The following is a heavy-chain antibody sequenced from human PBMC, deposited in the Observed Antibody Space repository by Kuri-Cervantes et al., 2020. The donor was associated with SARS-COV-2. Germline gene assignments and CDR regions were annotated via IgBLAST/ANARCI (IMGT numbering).Heavy chain of an antibody. CDR2: ISGSGGST. V-gene: IGHV3-23*01. CDR3: AKDQWELLGGGY. Sequence: GRFLRPPCAPSGLTFSSYAMSWVRQAPGKGLEWVSAISGSGGSTYYADSVKGRFTISRDNSKNTLYLQMNSLRAEDTAVYYCAKDQWELLGGGYWGQGTLVTVSS. CDR1: GLTFSSYA. D-gene: IGHD1-26*01. J-gene: IGHJ4*02.